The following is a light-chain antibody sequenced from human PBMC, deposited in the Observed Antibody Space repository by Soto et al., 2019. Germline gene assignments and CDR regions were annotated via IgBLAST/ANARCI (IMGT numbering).Light chain of an antibody. CDR1: QSINTIS. V-gene: IGKV3-20*01. J-gene: IGKJ2*03. Sequence: EIVLTQSPGTLSLSPGERATLSCRASQSINTISLGWYQQKLGQAPRLLMYDTSSRTGGTPDRFIGSWSGTDFTLTISRLEPDDFAVYYCEHDGGSSYSCGPGNKLELK. CDR2: DTS. CDR3: EHDGGSSYS.